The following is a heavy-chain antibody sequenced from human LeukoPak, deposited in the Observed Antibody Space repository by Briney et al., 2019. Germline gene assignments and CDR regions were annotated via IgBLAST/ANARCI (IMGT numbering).Heavy chain of an antibody. Sequence: GASVKVSCKASGYTFTGYYMHWVRQAPGQGLEWMGWINPNSGGTNYAQKLQGRVTMTRDTSISTAYMERSRLRSDDTAVYYCARTEYSSSSVEDGMDVWGQGTTVTVSS. V-gene: IGHV1-2*02. CDR3: ARTEYSSSSVEDGMDV. D-gene: IGHD6-13*01. CDR2: INPNSGGT. CDR1: GYTFTGYY. J-gene: IGHJ6*02.